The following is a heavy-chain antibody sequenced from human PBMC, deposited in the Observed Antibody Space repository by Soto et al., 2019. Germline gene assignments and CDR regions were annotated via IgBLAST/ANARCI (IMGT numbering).Heavy chain of an antibody. CDR2: ISSSSSYI. Sequence: EVQLVESGGGLVKPGGSLRLSCAASGFTFSSYSMNWVRQAPGKGLEWVSSISSSSSYIYYADSVKGRFTISRDNAKNSLYLQMNSLRAEDTAVYYCARGYYDFWSGSPYYFDYWGQGTLVIVSS. V-gene: IGHV3-21*01. D-gene: IGHD3-3*01. CDR1: GFTFSSYS. CDR3: ARGYYDFWSGSPYYFDY. J-gene: IGHJ4*02.